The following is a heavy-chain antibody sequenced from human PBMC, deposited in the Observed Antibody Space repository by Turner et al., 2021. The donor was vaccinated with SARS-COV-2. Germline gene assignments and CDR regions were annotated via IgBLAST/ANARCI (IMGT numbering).Heavy chain of an antibody. V-gene: IGHV4-31*03. D-gene: IGHD3-10*01. CDR2: VYYDGDT. CDR3: ARIVVAPSGNTPFDY. CDR1: GASICTAGYY. J-gene: IGHJ4*02. Sequence: QVQLQESGPGLVKPSQTLSLTCSVSGASICTAGYYWGWIRQHPGKGLDWIGYVYYDGDTYYHPSIKSRVTISLDRSKNQFSLNLSSVTAADTAIYYCARIVVAPSGNTPFDYWGQGTLVTVSS.